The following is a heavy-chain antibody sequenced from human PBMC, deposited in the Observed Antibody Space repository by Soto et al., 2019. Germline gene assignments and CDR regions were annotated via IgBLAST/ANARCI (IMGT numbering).Heavy chain of an antibody. V-gene: IGHV3-23*01. CDR3: ARYIPGVHHYGMDV. D-gene: IGHD2-2*01. Sequence: PGGSLRLSCAASGFTFSSYAMKWVRQAPGKGLEWVSLIGESGTPTYYADSVKGRFTISRDNSGNTLFLEMYSLRAEDTAVYYCARYIPGVHHYGMDVWGQGTTVTVSS. CDR2: IGESGTPT. J-gene: IGHJ6*02. CDR1: GFTFSSYA.